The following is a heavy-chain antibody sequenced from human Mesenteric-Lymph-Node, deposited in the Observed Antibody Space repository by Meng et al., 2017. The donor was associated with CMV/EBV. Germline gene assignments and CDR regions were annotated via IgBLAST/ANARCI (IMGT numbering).Heavy chain of an antibody. V-gene: IGHV4-31*02. J-gene: IGHJ4*02. CDR2: IYYSGST. CDR3: ARANDILTGYRFRYFDY. CDR1: ISSGGYY. D-gene: IGHD3-9*01. Sequence: ISSGGYYWSWIRQHPGKGLEWIGYIYYSGSTYYNPSLKSRVTISVDTSKNQFSLKLSSVTAADTAVYYCARANDILTGYRFRYFDYWGQGTLVTVSS.